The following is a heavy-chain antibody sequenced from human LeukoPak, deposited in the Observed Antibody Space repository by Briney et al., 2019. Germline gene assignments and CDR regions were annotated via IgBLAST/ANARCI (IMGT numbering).Heavy chain of an antibody. CDR3: ARDMYYYGSGSYYSPSTGYYGMDV. J-gene: IGHJ6*02. D-gene: IGHD3-10*01. Sequence: GGSLRLSCAASGFTFSSYAMHWVRQAPGKGLEWVAVISYDGSNKYYADSVKGRFTISRDNSKNTLYLQMNSLRAEDTAVYYCARDMYYYGSGSYYSPSTGYYGMDVWGQGTMVTVSS. CDR2: ISYDGSNK. CDR1: GFTFSSYA. V-gene: IGHV3-30-3*01.